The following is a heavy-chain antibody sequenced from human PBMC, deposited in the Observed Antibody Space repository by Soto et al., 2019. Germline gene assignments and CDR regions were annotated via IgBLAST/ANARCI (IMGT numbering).Heavy chain of an antibody. CDR2: IYYSGST. D-gene: IGHD6-6*01. CDR1: GGSISSYY. J-gene: IGHJ5*02. CDR3: ARHLSNIAARDPGGFDP. V-gene: IGHV4-59*08. Sequence: SETLSLTCTVSGGSISSYYWSWIRQPPGKGLEWIGYIYYSGSTNYNPSLKSRVTISVDTSKNQFSLKLSSVTAADTAVYYCARHLSNIAARDPGGFDPWGQGTLVTVSS.